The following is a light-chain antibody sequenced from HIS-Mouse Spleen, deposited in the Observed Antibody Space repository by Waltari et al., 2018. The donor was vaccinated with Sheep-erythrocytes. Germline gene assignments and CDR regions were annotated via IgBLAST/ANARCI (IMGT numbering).Light chain of an antibody. CDR2: DVS. V-gene: IGLV2-11*01. CDR1: SSDVGGYTY. J-gene: IGLJ3*02. Sequence: QSALTQPRSVSGSPGQSVTISCTGTSSDVGGYTYFPLYQHHPGKAPKLMIYDVSKRPSGVPDRFSGSKSGNTASLTISGLQAEDEADYYCCSYAGSYTFWVFGGGTRLTVL. CDR3: CSYAGSYTFWV.